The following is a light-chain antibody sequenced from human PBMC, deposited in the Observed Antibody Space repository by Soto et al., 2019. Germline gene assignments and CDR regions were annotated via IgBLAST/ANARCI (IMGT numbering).Light chain of an antibody. CDR3: QQYNRYSWT. CDR1: QTISSG. V-gene: IGKV1-5*01. Sequence: DIQMTQSPSTLSASVGDRVTITCRASQTISSGLAWYQQKPGKAPKLLIYDASSLESGVPSRFSGSGSGTEFTLTISSLQPDDFTTYYCQQYNRYSWTFGQGTKVEIK. J-gene: IGKJ1*01. CDR2: DAS.